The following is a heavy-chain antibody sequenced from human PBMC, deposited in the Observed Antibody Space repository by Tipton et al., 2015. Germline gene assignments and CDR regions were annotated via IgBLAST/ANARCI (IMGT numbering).Heavy chain of an antibody. CDR3: AREAWNSDSSGYDY. V-gene: IGHV4-4*02. D-gene: IGHD3-22*01. CDR2: IHHGGTT. CDR1: GDSISSTSW. J-gene: IGHJ4*02. Sequence: TLSLTCTVSGDSISSTSWWTWVRQPPGKGLEWIGEIHHGGTTNYNPSLKSRVTLSVDTSKNQFSLQLRSVTAADTALYYCAREAWNSDSSGYDYWGRGTLVTVSS.